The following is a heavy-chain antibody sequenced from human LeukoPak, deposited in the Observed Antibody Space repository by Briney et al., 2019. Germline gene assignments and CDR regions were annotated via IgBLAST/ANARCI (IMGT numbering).Heavy chain of an antibody. CDR2: ISSSSSTI. J-gene: IGHJ4*02. CDR1: GFTFSSYS. D-gene: IGHD5-18*01. CDR3: AGDSYGSLTDY. V-gene: IGHV3-48*01. Sequence: GGSLRLSCAASGFTFSSYSMNWVRQAPGKGLEWVSYISSSSSTIYYADSVKGRFTISRDNAKNSLYLQMNSLRAEDTAVYYCAGDSYGSLTDYWGQGTLVTVSS.